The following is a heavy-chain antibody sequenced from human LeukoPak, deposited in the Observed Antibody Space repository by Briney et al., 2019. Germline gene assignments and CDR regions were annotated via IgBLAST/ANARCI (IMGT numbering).Heavy chain of an antibody. CDR3: ARHIYDSSGYYENLYYFDY. Sequence: GGSLRLSCAASGFTFSDYYMSWIRQAPGKGLEWVSYISSSGSTIYYADSVKGRFTISRDNSKNTLYLQMNSLRAEDTAVYYCARHIYDSSGYYENLYYFDYWGQGTLVTVSS. V-gene: IGHV3-11*01. J-gene: IGHJ4*01. D-gene: IGHD3-22*01. CDR1: GFTFSDYY. CDR2: ISSSGSTI.